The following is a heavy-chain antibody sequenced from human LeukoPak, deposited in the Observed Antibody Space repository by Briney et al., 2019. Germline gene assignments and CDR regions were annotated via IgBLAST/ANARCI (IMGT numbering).Heavy chain of an antibody. V-gene: IGHV4-39*01. J-gene: IGHJ4*02. CDR1: GGSISSSSYY. CDR2: IYYSGST. CDR3: ARYIAVAASRPFDY. Sequence: SETLSLTCTVSGGSISSSSYYWGWIRQPPGKGLEWIGSIYYSGSTYYNPSLKSRVTISVDTSKNQFSLKLSSVTAADTAVYYCARYIAVAASRPFDYWGQGTLVTVSS. D-gene: IGHD6-19*01.